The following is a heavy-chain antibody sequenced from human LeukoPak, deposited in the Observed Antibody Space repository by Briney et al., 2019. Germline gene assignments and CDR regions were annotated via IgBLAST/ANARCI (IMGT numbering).Heavy chain of an antibody. J-gene: IGHJ3*02. D-gene: IGHD2-15*01. CDR1: GGSVSSYY. CDR3: ARDCAGGSCYPPSDAFDI. Sequence: SETLSLTCTVSGGSVSSYYWSWVRQPPGQGLEWIGYVYYGGTTSYSPSLKSRVTMSIDRSKNQFSLTLFSVTAADTAIYYCARDCAGGSCYPPSDAFDIWGQGTKVTVSS. CDR2: VYYGGTT. V-gene: IGHV4-59*02.